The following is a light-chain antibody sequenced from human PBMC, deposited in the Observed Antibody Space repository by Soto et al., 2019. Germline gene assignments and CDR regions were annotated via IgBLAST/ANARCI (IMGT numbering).Light chain of an antibody. J-gene: IGLJ2*01. CDR1: SSNIESNY. Sequence: QSLLTQPPSASGTPGQRVTISCSGRSSNIESNYVYWYQQFPGTAPKLLIYRNNQRPSGVPDRFSGSKTGTSASLAISGLRSEDEADYHCATWDDSLSGPVFGGGTKLTVL. CDR3: ATWDDSLSGPV. CDR2: RNN. V-gene: IGLV1-47*01.